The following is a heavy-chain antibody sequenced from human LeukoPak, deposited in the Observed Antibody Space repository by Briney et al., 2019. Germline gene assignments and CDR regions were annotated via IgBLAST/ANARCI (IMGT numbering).Heavy chain of an antibody. CDR1: GDSISISNDY. J-gene: IGHJ4*02. D-gene: IGHD1-26*01. Sequence: SETLSLTCTVSGDSISISNDYWGWIRQPPGRGLEWIGSISYSGTYYSPSLKSRLTISVDTSKNHFSLNLRSVTAADTAVYYCARRTSNPVGAIDYWGQGTLVTVSS. V-gene: IGHV4-39*01. CDR2: ISYSGT. CDR3: ARRTSNPVGAIDY.